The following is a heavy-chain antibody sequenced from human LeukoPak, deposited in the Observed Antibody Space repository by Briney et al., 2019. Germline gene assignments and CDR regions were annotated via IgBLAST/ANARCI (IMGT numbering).Heavy chain of an antibody. Sequence: SETLSLTCAVYGGSFSGYYWSWIRQPPGKGLEWIGEINHSGSTNYNPSLKSRVTISVDTSKNQFSLKLSSVTAADTAVYYCARVSSGYSYVFDYWGQGTLVTVSS. V-gene: IGHV4-34*01. CDR3: ARVSSGYSYVFDY. J-gene: IGHJ4*02. CDR1: GGSFSGYY. D-gene: IGHD5-18*01. CDR2: INHSGST.